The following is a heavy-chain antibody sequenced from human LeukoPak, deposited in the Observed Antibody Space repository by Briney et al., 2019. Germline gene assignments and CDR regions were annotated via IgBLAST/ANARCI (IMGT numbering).Heavy chain of an antibody. CDR1: GFTFSDYS. Sequence: GGSLRLSCAASGFTFSDYSMNWVRQAPGKGLEWVSYISSSSSTINYADSVKGRFTISRDNAKNSLYRQMNSLRDEDTAVYYCARGREYCSSISCYKWFDPWGQGTLVTVSS. J-gene: IGHJ5*02. D-gene: IGHD2-2*02. CDR3: ARGREYCSSISCYKWFDP. V-gene: IGHV3-48*02. CDR2: ISSSSSTI.